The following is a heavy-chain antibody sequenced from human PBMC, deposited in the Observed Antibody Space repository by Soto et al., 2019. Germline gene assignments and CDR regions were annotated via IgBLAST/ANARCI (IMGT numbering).Heavy chain of an antibody. D-gene: IGHD5-18*01. CDR3: ARERIYVDTAMVITGGFDY. CDR2: IYYSGST. J-gene: IGHJ4*02. V-gene: IGHV4-31*03. Sequence: PSETLSLTYTVSGGSISSGGYYWSWIRQHPGKGLEWIGYIYYSGSTYYNPSLKSRVTISVDTSKNQFSLKLSSVTAADTAVYYCARERIYVDTAMVITGGFDYWGQGTLVTVSS. CDR1: GGSISSGGYY.